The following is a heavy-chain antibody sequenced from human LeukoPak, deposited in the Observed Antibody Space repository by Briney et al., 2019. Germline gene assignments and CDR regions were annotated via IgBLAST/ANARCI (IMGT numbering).Heavy chain of an antibody. D-gene: IGHD3-9*01. CDR1: GFTFSSYG. J-gene: IGHJ4*02. CDR3: TASGDLFAW. Sequence: PGGSLRLSCAASGFTFSSYGMHWVRQAPGKGLEWVAVISYDGSNKYYADSVKGRFTISRDNSKNTLYLQMNSLKTEDTAVYYCTASGDLFAWWGQGTLVTVSS. V-gene: IGHV3-30*03. CDR2: ISYDGSNK.